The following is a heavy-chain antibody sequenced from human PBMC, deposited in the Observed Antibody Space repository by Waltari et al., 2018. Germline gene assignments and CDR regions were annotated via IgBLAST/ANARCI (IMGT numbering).Heavy chain of an antibody. J-gene: IGHJ4*02. CDR2: IRKKPNNDTT. Sequence: EVQLVESGGGLVQPGGSLRLSCAASGFTFSDHYMDWVRQAPGKGLEWVGRIRKKPNNDTTEYAASVKGRFTISRDDSKSSLYLQMNSLKTEDTAVYYCARGECSGDSCYSGRDWGQGTLVTVSS. V-gene: IGHV3-72*01. D-gene: IGHD2-15*01. CDR1: GFTFSDHY. CDR3: ARGECSGDSCYSGRD.